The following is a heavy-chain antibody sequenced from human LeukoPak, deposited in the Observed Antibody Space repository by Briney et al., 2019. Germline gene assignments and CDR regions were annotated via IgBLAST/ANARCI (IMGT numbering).Heavy chain of an antibody. Sequence: GGSLRLSCAGSGFTFDDYVMSWVRQAPGKGLEWVSSISRSGGATYYADSVKGRFTISRDNSRNTLSLHMNSLRAEDTAVYFCAKHAGGHDLDALDIWGQGTMVTVSS. J-gene: IGHJ3*02. D-gene: IGHD2-2*01. CDR3: AKHAGGHDLDALDI. CDR2: ISRSGGAT. CDR1: GFTFDDYV. V-gene: IGHV3-23*01.